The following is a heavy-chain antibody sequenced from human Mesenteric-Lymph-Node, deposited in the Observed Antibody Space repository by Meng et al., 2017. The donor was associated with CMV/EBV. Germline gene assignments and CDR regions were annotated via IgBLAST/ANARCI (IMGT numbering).Heavy chain of an antibody. CDR1: GGSFSGYY. CDR3: SRGPGGSYSRLFDY. D-gene: IGHD1-26*01. CDR2: VNQSRGT. V-gene: IGHV4-34*01. Sequence: SETLSLTCAVYGGSFSGYYWSWIRQPPGKGLEWIGEVNQSRGTNYNPSLTSRVTISIDTSKNQFSLKLSSVTAADTAVYYCSRGPGGSYSRLFDYWGQGSLVTVSS. J-gene: IGHJ4*02.